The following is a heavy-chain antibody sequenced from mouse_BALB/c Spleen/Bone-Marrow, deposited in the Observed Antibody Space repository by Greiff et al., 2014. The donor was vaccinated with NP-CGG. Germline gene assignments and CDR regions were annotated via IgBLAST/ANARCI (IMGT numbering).Heavy chain of an antibody. V-gene: IGHV14-3*02. D-gene: IGHD2-4*01. J-gene: IGHJ4*01. CDR1: GFNIKDTY. CDR2: IDPANGNT. CDR3: ARGYYDYVYAMDY. Sequence: EVKLVESGAELVKPGASVKLSCTASGFNIKDTYMHWVKQRPEQGLEWIGRIDPANGNTKYDPKFQGKATITADTSSNTACLQLSSLTSEDTAVYYCARGYYDYVYAMDYWGQGTSVTVSS.